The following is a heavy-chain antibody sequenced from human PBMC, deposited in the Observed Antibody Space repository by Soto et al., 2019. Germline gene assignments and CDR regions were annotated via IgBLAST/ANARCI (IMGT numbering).Heavy chain of an antibody. CDR3: ARDFGGYNWFDP. Sequence: GGSLRLSCAASGFTFSSYAMHWVRQAPGKGLEWVAVISYDGSNKYYADSVKGRFTISRDNSKNTLYLQMNSLRAEDTAVYYCARDFGGYNWFDPWGQGTLVTVSS. V-gene: IGHV3-30-3*01. CDR2: ISYDGSNK. J-gene: IGHJ5*02. CDR1: GFTFSSYA. D-gene: IGHD2-15*01.